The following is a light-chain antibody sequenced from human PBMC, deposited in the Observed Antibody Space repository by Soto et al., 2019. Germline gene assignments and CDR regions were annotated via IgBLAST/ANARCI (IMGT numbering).Light chain of an antibody. CDR2: EVT. V-gene: IGLV2-8*01. J-gene: IGLJ1*01. CDR3: SSYAGSNYV. CDR1: SSDVGGYNY. Sequence: QSVLTQPPSASGSVGQPVTISCTGTSSDVGGYNYVSWYQQHPGKAPRVIIYEVTKRPSGVPDRFSGSKFGNTASLTVSGLQAEDEADYYCSSYAGSNYVFGTGTKLTVL.